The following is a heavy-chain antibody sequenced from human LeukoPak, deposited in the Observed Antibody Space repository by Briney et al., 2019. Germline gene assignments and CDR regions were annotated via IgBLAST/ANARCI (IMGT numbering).Heavy chain of an antibody. CDR3: ARDWHYYGSSGYLLY. D-gene: IGHD3-22*01. V-gene: IGHV3-74*01. CDR2: INSDGSST. CDR1: GFTFSSYW. J-gene: IGHJ4*02. Sequence: GGSLRLSCAASGFTFSSYWMHWVRQAPGKGLVWVSRINSDGSSTSYADSVKGRFTISRDNAKNTLYLQMNSLRAEDTAVYYCARDWHYYGSSGYLLYWGQGTLVTVSS.